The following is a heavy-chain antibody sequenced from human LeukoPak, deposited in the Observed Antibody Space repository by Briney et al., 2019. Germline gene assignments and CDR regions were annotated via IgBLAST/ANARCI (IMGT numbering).Heavy chain of an antibody. CDR3: ARDMSSSSWDYGMDV. CDR1: GFIFSSYS. D-gene: IGHD6-13*01. V-gene: IGHV3-21*01. J-gene: IGHJ6*02. Sequence: GGSLRVSCAASGFIFSSYSMHWGRQPPAPGLEWGSSISSSSCYIYFVDSVKGRFTIYRDNAKNSLYLQMNSLRAEDTAVYYCARDMSSSSWDYGMDVWGQGTTVTVSS. CDR2: ISSSSCYI.